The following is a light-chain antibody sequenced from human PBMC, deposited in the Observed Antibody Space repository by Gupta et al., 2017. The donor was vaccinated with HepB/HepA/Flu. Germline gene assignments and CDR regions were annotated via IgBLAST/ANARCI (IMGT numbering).Light chain of an antibody. V-gene: IGLV3-1*01. CDR2: QDS. CDR3: QAWDGSYLV. J-gene: IGLJ3*02. CDR1: KLGNTY. Sequence: SSELSQPPSVSVSPGQTATITCSGDKLGNTYASWFQQTPGQSPLLIIFQDSKRPTGIPERFSGSNSGNTATLTIGGTQDTDEDDYYWQAWDGSYLVFGGGTKLTVL.